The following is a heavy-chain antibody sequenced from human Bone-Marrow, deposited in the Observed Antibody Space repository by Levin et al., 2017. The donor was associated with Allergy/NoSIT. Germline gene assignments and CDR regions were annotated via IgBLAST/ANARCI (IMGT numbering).Heavy chain of an antibody. CDR1: GFNFIDYY. Sequence: GESLKISCAGSGFNFIDYYMTWFRQAPGKGLEWVSYISTGGDSIYYADSVVGRFTISRDNAKGSLFLHMNSLRAEDTAVYYCARGSDGTYFPIYQFYGVDVWGQGTTVIVSS. CDR3: ARGSDGTYFPIYQFYGVDV. CDR2: ISTGGDSI. J-gene: IGHJ6*02. D-gene: IGHD1-1*01. V-gene: IGHV3-11*01.